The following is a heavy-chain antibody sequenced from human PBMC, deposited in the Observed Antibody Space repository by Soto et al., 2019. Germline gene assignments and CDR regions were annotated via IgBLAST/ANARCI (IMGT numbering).Heavy chain of an antibody. CDR2: IYYSGST. D-gene: IGHD3-10*01. CDR1: GDSINSYY. CDR3: ARHNYGSGSTYFDY. V-gene: IGHV4-59*08. Sequence: SETLSLTCAVSGDSINSYYWNWIRQPPGKGLEWIGYIYYSGSTNYNPSLKSRVTISVDTSKNQFSLKLNSMTAADTAVYYCARHNYGSGSTYFDYWGQGTLVTVSS. J-gene: IGHJ4*02.